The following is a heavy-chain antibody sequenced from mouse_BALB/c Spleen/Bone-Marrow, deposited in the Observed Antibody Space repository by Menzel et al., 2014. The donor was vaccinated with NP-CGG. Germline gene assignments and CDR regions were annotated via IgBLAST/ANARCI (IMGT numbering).Heavy chain of an antibody. CDR3: AKEGRGAY. D-gene: IGHD3-3*01. CDR2: IYPGDGDT. V-gene: IGHV1-87*01. CDR1: GYTFTSYW. Sequence: VQLQQSGAELARPGASVKLSCKASGYTFTSYWMQWVKQRPGQGLEWIGAIYPGDGDTRYTLKFKGKATLTADKSSSTAYMQLSSLASEDSAVYYCAKEGRGAYWGQGTLVTVSA. J-gene: IGHJ3*01.